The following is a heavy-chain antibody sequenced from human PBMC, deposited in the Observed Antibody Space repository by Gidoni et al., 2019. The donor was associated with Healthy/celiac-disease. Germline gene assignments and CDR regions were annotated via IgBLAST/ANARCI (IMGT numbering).Heavy chain of an antibody. CDR2: ISSSSSYI. CDR1: GFLFSSYS. CDR3: AREADETSLFSVDY. D-gene: IGHD3-16*02. Sequence: EVQLVESGGGLVKPGGSLRLSCAASGFLFSSYSMNWVRQPPGKGLEWVSSISSSSSYIYYADSVKCRFTISRDNAKNSLYLQMNSLRAEDTAVYYCAREADETSLFSVDYWGQGTLVTVSS. V-gene: IGHV3-21*01. J-gene: IGHJ4*02.